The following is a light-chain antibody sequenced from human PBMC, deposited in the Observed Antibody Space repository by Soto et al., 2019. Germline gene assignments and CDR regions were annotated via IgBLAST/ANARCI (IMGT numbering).Light chain of an antibody. CDR1: SSNIGGYNY. CDR3: SSYTSRSTLYV. CDR2: EVT. J-gene: IGLJ1*01. Sequence: QSVLTQPASVPGSPGQSITVSCTGTSSNIGGYNYVSWYQQHPGKAPKLMVYEVTNRPSGVSDSFSGSKSGNTASLTISGLQADDEGYYYCSSYTSRSTLYVFGTGTKVTVL. V-gene: IGLV2-14*01.